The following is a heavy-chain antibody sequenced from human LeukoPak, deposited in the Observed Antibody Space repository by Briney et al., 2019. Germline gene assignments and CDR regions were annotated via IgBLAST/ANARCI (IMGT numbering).Heavy chain of an antibody. J-gene: IGHJ5*02. Sequence: SETLSLTCTVSGGSISSYYWSWIRQPPGKGLEWIGYIYYSGSTNYNPSLKSRVTISVDTFKNQFSLKLSSVTAADTAVYYCARGQRDRAYCSGGSCSRFDPWGQGTLVTVSS. D-gene: IGHD2-15*01. V-gene: IGHV4-59*01. CDR3: ARGQRDRAYCSGGSCSRFDP. CDR1: GGSISSYY. CDR2: IYYSGST.